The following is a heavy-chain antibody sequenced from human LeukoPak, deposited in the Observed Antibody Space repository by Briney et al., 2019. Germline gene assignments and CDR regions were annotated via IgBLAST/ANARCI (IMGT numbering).Heavy chain of an antibody. Sequence: GASVKVSCKASGYTFTSYGISWVRQAPGQGLGWMGWISAYNGNTNYAQKLQGRVTMTTDTSTSTAYMELRSLRSDDTAVYYCARERGGLRFLEGTGDYWGQGTLVTVSS. CDR2: ISAYNGNT. V-gene: IGHV1-18*01. CDR1: GYTFTSYG. J-gene: IGHJ4*02. D-gene: IGHD3-3*01. CDR3: ARERGGLRFLEGTGDY.